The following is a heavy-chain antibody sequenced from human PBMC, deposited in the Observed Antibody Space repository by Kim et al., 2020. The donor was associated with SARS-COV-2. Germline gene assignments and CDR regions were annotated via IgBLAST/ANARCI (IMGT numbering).Heavy chain of an antibody. V-gene: IGHV3-33*01. J-gene: IGHJ4*02. D-gene: IGHD6-19*01. CDR1: GFTFSSYG. CDR3: ARDGGIAVAGTYYFDY. CDR2: IWYDGSNK. Sequence: GGSLRLSCAASGFTFSSYGMHWVRQAPGKGLERVAVIWYDGSNKYYADSVKGRFTISRDNSKNTLYLQMNSLRAEDTAVYDCARDGGIAVAGTYYFDYWGQGTLVTVSS.